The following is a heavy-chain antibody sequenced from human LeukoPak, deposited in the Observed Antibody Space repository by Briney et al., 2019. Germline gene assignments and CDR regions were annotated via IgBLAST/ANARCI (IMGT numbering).Heavy chain of an antibody. Sequence: GESLKISCKGSGYSFTNYWIGWVRQTPGKGVEWMGIIYPGDSDTRSSPFFQGQVTISADKSISTAFLLWSSLKDLDTAMYYCARRSEGRWLQLSSYYFDYWGQGTLVTVSS. CDR1: GYSFTNYW. CDR2: IYPGDSDT. CDR3: ARRSEGRWLQLSSYYFDY. V-gene: IGHV5-51*01. J-gene: IGHJ4*02. D-gene: IGHD5-24*01.